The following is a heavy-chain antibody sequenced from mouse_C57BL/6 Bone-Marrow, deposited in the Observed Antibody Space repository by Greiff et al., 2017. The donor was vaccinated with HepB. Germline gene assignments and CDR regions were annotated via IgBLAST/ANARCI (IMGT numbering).Heavy chain of an antibody. J-gene: IGHJ2*01. CDR2: IDPENGDT. CDR3: TPPYYFDY. CDR1: GFNIKDDY. Sequence: VQLQQSGAELVRPGASVKLSCTASGFNIKDDYMHWVKQRPEQGLEWIGWIDPENGDTEYASKFQGKATITADTSSNTAYLQLSSLTSEDTAVYYCTPPYYFDYWGQGTTLTVSS. V-gene: IGHV14-4*01.